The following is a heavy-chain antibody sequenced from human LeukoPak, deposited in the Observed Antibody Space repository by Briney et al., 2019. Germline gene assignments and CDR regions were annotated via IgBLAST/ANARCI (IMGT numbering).Heavy chain of an antibody. CDR2: IYYSGST. J-gene: IGHJ4*02. V-gene: IGHV4-59*01. CDR3: ARAEDTAIDY. CDR1: GGSISNDY. D-gene: IGHD5-18*01. Sequence: SETLSLTCTVSGGSISNDYWSWIRQPSGKGLEWIGYIYYSGSTNYNPSLKSRVTISVGTSKNQFSLKLSSVTAADTAVYYCARAEDTAIDYWGQGTLVTVSS.